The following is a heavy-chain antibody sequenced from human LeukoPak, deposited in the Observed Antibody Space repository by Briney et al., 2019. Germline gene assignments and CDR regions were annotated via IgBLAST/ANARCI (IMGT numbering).Heavy chain of an antibody. J-gene: IGHJ4*02. CDR2: IYHSGST. CDR1: GGSISSSNW. V-gene: IGHV4-4*02. CDR3: ARDLGRGLLWFGELSF. D-gene: IGHD3-10*01. Sequence: KPSGTLSLTCAVSGGSISSSNWWSWVRQPPGKGLEWIGEIYHSGSTNYNPSLKSRVTISVDKSKNQFSLKLSSVTAADTAVYYCARDLGRGLLWFGELSFWGQGTLVTVSS.